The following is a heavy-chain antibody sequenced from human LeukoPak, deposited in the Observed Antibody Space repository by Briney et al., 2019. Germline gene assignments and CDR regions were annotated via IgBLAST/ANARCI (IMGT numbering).Heavy chain of an antibody. CDR3: AKRGNPAVGHHYLDV. Sequence: GGSLRLSCAASGFTFSYYDMSWVRQAPGKGLEWVASITLSGGSTFYADSVKGRFTISRDNSKNTLYLQMSSLSAEDTAVYYCAKRGNPAVGHHYLDVWGKGTTVSVSS. CDR1: GFTFSYYD. J-gene: IGHJ6*03. CDR2: ITLSGGST. V-gene: IGHV3-23*01. D-gene: IGHD2-2*01.